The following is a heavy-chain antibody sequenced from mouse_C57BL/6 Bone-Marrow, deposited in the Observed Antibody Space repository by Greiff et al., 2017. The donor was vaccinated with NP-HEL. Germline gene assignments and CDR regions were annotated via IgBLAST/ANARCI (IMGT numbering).Heavy chain of an antibody. CDR2: ISRGSSTI. CDR1: GFTFSDYG. Sequence: EVKLVESGGGLVKPGGSLKLSCAASGFTFSDYGMHWVRQAPEKGLEWVAYISRGSSTIYYADTVKGRFTISRDNAKNTLFLQMTSLRAEDTAMYYCARRRGLDYFDYWGQGTTLTVSS. V-gene: IGHV5-17*01. CDR3: ARRRGLDYFDY. J-gene: IGHJ2*01. D-gene: IGHD2-4*01.